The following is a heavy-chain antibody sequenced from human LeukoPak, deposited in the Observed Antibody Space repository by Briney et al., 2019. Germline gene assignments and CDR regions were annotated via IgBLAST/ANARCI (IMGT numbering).Heavy chain of an antibody. CDR2: ISYDGSNK. CDR1: GFTFSSYG. D-gene: IGHD3-22*01. Sequence: GGSLRLSCAASGFTFSSYGMHWVRQAPGKGLEWVAVISYDGSNKYYADSVKGRFTISRDNSKNTLYLQMNSLRAEDTAVYYRAKEWSMIEDYYFDYWGQGTLVTVSS. J-gene: IGHJ4*02. CDR3: AKEWSMIEDYYFDY. V-gene: IGHV3-30*18.